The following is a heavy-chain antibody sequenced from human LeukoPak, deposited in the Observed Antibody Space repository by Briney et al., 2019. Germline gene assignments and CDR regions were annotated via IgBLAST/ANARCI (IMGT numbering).Heavy chain of an antibody. J-gene: IGHJ4*02. CDR1: GFTFSSYA. V-gene: IGHV3-23*01. CDR3: AKDGHQYCSSTSCYGMSDY. CDR2: ISGSGSST. Sequence: PGGSLRLSCAASGFTFSSYAMSWVRQAPGKGLEWVSAISGSGSSTYYADSVKGRFTISRDNSKNTLYLQMNSLRAEDTAVYYCAKDGHQYCSSTSCYGMSDYWGQGTLVTVSS. D-gene: IGHD2-2*01.